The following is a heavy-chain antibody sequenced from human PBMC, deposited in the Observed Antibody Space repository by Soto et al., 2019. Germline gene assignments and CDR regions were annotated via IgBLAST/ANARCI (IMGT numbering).Heavy chain of an antibody. CDR1: GYSISSGYY. D-gene: IGHD4-17*01. J-gene: IGHJ4*02. CDR3: ARDGTHDYGDYYFDY. Sequence: TSETLSLTCAVSGYSISSGYYWGWIRQPPGKGLEWIGSIYHSGSTYYNPSLKSRVTISVDTSKNQFSLKLSSVTAADTAVYYCARDGTHDYGDYYFDYWGQGTLVTVS. CDR2: IYHSGST. V-gene: IGHV4-38-2*02.